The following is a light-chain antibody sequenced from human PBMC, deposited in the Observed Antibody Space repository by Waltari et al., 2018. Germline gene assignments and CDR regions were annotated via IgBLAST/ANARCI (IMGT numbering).Light chain of an antibody. CDR2: DVS. J-gene: IGLJ3*02. CDR3: SSESSDKVVL. Sequence: QSALTQPASVSGSPGQSVTISCTGTSNDVGFSNSVSWYQDHPGQGPKVIIYDVSDRPSVVSARFAGSKSGHTASLTISGLQAEDEADYYCSSESSDKVVLFGGGTKVTVL. V-gene: IGLV2-14*03. CDR1: SNDVGFSNS.